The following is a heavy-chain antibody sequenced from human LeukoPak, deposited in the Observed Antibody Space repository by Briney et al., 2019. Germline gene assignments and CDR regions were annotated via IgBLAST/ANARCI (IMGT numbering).Heavy chain of an antibody. Sequence: SVKVSCKASGGTFTSYTISWVRQAPGQGLEWMGSIIPILGIANYAQKFQGRVTITAVKSTSTAYMELSSLRSEDTAVYYCATPGYCSSTSCSHAFDIWGQGTMVTVSS. J-gene: IGHJ3*02. CDR1: GGTFTSYT. CDR2: IIPILGIA. D-gene: IGHD2-2*03. V-gene: IGHV1-69*02. CDR3: ATPGYCSSTSCSHAFDI.